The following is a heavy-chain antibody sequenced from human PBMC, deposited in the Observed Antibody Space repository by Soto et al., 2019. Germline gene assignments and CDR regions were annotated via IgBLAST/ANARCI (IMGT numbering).Heavy chain of an antibody. J-gene: IGHJ3*02. V-gene: IGHV3-23*01. CDR1: GFTFSSYA. CDR2: ISGSGGST. Sequence: PGGSLRLSCAASGFTFSSYAMSWVRQAPGKGLEWVSAISGSGGSTYYADSVKGRFTISRDNSKNTLYLQMNSLRAEDTAVYYCAKDIEGIGSFYYYGSEPIDIWGQGTMVTDSS. CDR3: AKDIEGIGSFYYYGSEPIDI. D-gene: IGHD3-10*01.